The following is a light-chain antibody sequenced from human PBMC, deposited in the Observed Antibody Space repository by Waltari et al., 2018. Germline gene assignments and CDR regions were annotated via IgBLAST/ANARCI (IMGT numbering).Light chain of an antibody. CDR2: GAS. CDR3: QQYGSSRT. Sequence: EIVLTQSPGTLSLSPGDSATISCRASQSVSSSHLAWYQQKPGQAPSILIYGASSRATGIPDRFSGSGSGTDFTLTISRLEPEDFAVYYCQQYGSSRTFGQGTKVEIK. V-gene: IGKV3-20*01. J-gene: IGKJ1*01. CDR1: QSVSSSH.